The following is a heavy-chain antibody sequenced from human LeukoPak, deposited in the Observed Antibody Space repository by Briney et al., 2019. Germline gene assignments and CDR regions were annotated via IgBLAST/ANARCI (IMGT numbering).Heavy chain of an antibody. V-gene: IGHV4-31*03. CDR3: ATPYCSSISCLDVFNM. D-gene: IGHD2-2*01. Sequence: PSETLSLTCSVSGVSVSDGRYYWTWIRQHPGKGLEWIGYKYYSGSAKYNPSLKSRLTISIDTSKNQFSLHLSSVTAAGTATYYCATPYCSSISCLDVFNMWGQGTRVTVSS. J-gene: IGHJ3*02. CDR1: GVSVSDGRYY. CDR2: KYYSGSA.